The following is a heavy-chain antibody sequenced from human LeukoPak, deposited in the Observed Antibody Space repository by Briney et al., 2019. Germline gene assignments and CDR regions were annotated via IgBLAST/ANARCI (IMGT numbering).Heavy chain of an antibody. CDR1: GDSITITNYY. CDR3: ARQSQYSGYQAPDY. J-gene: IGHJ4*02. V-gene: IGHV4-39*01. CDR2: IYHDGST. D-gene: IGHD5-12*01. Sequence: PSETLSLTCTVAGDSITITNYYWGWIRQPPGKGLEWVGNIYHDGSTYYNPSLKSRVSISVDTSKNQFSLKLNSVTAADTAVYYCARQSQYSGYQAPDYWGQGTLVTVSS.